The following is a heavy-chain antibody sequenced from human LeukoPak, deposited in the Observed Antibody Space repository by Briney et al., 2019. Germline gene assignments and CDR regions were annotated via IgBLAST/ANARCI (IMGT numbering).Heavy chain of an antibody. CDR2: MNPNSGNT. J-gene: IGHJ4*02. D-gene: IGHD6-19*01. V-gene: IGHV1-8*02. CDR3: ARKAVSGSGWYPFDL. CDR1: GYTFTGYY. Sequence: GASVKVSCKASGYTFTGYYMHWVRQATGQGLEWMGWMNPNSGNTGYAQKFQGRVTLTRNTSISTAYMDLSSLRSEDTAVYYCARKAVSGSGWYPFDLWGQGSLVTVSS.